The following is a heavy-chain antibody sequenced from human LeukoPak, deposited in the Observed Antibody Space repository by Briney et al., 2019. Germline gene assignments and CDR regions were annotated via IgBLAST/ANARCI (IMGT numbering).Heavy chain of an antibody. V-gene: IGHV4-38-2*02. J-gene: IGHJ4*02. D-gene: IGHD4-17*01. CDR1: GYSISSGYY. CDR3: ARLSRIYGAADY. CDR2: ISHSGST. Sequence: SETLSLTCTVSGYSISSGYYWGWIRQPPGKGLKWIGSISHSGSTNYNPSLKSRVTISVDTSKNQFSLKLSSVTAADTAVYYCARLSRIYGAADYWGQGTLVTVSS.